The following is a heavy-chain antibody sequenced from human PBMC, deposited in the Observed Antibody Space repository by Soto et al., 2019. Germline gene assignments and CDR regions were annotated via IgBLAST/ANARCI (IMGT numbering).Heavy chain of an antibody. V-gene: IGHV3-66*01. CDR1: GFTVSNNY. J-gene: IGHJ4*02. Sequence: EVQLVESGGGLVQPGGSLRLSCAASGFTVSNNYMSWVRQAPGKGLEWVSLIYSGGATYYADSVKGRFTISRDNSQNTRYLQMNSLRAEDTAVYYCARDGTYNWVGGQGILVTVSS. CDR2: IYSGGAT. D-gene: IGHD1-1*01. CDR3: ARDGTYNWV.